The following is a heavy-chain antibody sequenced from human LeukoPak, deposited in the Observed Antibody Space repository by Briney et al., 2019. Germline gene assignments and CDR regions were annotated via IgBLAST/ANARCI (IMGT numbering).Heavy chain of an antibody. CDR2: ISTHGSYI. D-gene: IGHD6-13*01. Sequence: GGPLRLSCAASGFTFNDDTMNWVRQAPGKRLKWVSSISTHGSYIYYADSVKGRFTISRGNARNSLYLQMNSLRADDTSVYFCARAGIAAAEFDFWGRGTLVTVSS. CDR3: ARAGIAAAEFDF. CDR1: GFTFNDDT. J-gene: IGHJ4*02. V-gene: IGHV3-21*01.